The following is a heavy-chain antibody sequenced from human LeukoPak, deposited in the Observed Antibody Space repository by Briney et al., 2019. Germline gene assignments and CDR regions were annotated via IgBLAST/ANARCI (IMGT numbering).Heavy chain of an antibody. CDR2: ISYDGSNK. V-gene: IGHV3-30*18. CDR1: GFSVTTHG. Sequence: PGRSLRLSCAAFGFSVTTHGMSWVRQAPGKGLEWVATISYDGSNKYHADSVKGRFTISRDISTDTLWLQMDSLRTEDTAVCYCAKGPLRGTAAAIDYWGQGTLVTVSS. J-gene: IGHJ4*02. CDR3: AKGPLRGTAAAIDY. D-gene: IGHD2-2*01.